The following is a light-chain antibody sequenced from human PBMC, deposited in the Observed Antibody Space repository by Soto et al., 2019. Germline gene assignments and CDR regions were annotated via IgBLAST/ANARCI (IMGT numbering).Light chain of an antibody. Sequence: DIQMTQSPSSVSASVGYRFTITCRASLGINRWLAWYQQKPGRAPKLLIYAASSLQSGVPLRFSGSGSGTDFILTISSLQPEDVATYYCQQLDSFPLTFGQGTRREIK. V-gene: IGKV1-12*01. CDR2: AAS. CDR1: LGINRW. J-gene: IGKJ5*01. CDR3: QQLDSFPLT.